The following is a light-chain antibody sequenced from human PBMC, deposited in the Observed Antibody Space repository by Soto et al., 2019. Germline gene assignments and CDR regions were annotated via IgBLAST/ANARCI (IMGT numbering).Light chain of an antibody. CDR3: SSYDASSARV. Sequence: QSALTQPASVSGSPGQSITISCTGTNSDLGAYDYVSWYQQHPGTAPRLLIYEVFNRPSVVSDRFSGSTSANTASLTISGLQADDEADYYCSSYDASSARVFGPGTKVTVL. V-gene: IGLV2-14*01. CDR2: EVF. J-gene: IGLJ1*01. CDR1: NSDLGAYDY.